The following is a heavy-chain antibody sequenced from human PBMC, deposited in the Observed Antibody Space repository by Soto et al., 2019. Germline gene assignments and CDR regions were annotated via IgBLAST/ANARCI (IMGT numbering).Heavy chain of an antibody. D-gene: IGHD6-13*01. CDR2: IYSGGST. V-gene: IGHV3-53*01. Sequence: PGGSLRLSCAASGFTVSSNYMSWARQAPGKGLEWVSVIYSGGSTYYADSVKGRFTISRDNSKNTLYLQMNSLRAEDTAVYYCARDSPHWGAQQLVAFYIDVMDVWGPGTLLTV. CDR1: GFTVSSNY. J-gene: IGHJ6*02. CDR3: ARDSPHWGAQQLVAFYIDVMDV.